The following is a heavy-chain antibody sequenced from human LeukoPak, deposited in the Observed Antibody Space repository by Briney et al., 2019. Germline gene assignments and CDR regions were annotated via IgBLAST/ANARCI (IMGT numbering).Heavy chain of an antibody. D-gene: IGHD1-1*01. CDR1: GFTFSSYA. J-gene: IGHJ4*02. V-gene: IGHV3-23*01. CDR2: ISGSGGTT. CDR3: AKPLPPTGTTYSPLEY. Sequence: PTGGSLRLSCAASGFTFSSYAMSWVRQAPGKGLEWVSAISGSGGTTYYADSVKGRFTISRDNSKNTLYLQMTSLRAEDTAVYYCAKPLPPTGTTYSPLEYWGQGTLVTVSS.